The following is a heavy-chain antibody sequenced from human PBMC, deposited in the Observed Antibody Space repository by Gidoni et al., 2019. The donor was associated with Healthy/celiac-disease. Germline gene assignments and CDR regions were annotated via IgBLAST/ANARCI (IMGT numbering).Heavy chain of an antibody. J-gene: IGHJ6*02. CDR3: AYWGQLWEPGYYYYGMDV. Sequence: EVQLLESGGGLVQPGGSLRLSCAASGFTFSSYAMSWVRQAPGKGLEWVSAISGSGGSTYYADSVKGRFTISRDNSKNTLYLQMNSLRAEDTAVYYCAYWGQLWEPGYYYYGMDVWGQGTTVTVSS. CDR1: GFTFSSYA. V-gene: IGHV3-23*01. CDR2: ISGSGGST. D-gene: IGHD5-18*01.